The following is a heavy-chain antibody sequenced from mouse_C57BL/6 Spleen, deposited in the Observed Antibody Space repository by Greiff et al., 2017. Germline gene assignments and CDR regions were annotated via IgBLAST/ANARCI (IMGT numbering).Heavy chain of an antibody. D-gene: IGHD1-1*01. J-gene: IGHJ1*03. CDR1: GYTFTSYW. Sequence: QVQLQQPGTELVKPGASVKLSCKASGYTFTSYWMHWVKQRPGQGLEWIGNINPSNGGTNYNEKFKSKATLTVDKSSSTAYMQLSSLTSEDSAVYYGARVPYYGSSDWYFEVWGTGTTVTVSS. CDR2: INPSNGGT. CDR3: ARVPYYGSSDWYFEV. V-gene: IGHV1-53*01.